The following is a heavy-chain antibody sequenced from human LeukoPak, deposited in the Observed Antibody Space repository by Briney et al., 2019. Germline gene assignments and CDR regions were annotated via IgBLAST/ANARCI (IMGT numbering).Heavy chain of an antibody. D-gene: IGHD2-15*01. J-gene: IGHJ5*02. CDR3: ASNGYCTGSSCYPNWFDP. Sequence: ASVKVSCKASGYTFTSYFVHWVRQAPGQGLEWMGIINPSGGSTSYAQKFQGRVSTIRDTSTSTVYLELSSLRSEDTAIYYCASNGYCTGSSCYPNWFDPWGQGTLVTVSS. V-gene: IGHV1-46*01. CDR1: GYTFTSYF. CDR2: INPSGGST.